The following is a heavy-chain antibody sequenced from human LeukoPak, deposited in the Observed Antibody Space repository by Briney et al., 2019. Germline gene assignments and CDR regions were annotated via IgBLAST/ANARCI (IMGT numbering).Heavy chain of an antibody. D-gene: IGHD2-8*01. CDR3: ARSGTKTNGFDY. J-gene: IGHJ4*02. Sequence: SETLSPTCTVSGGSISTYYWSWIRQPPGKGLEWIGYIYYSGSTNYSPSLQSRVTISVDTSRNQFSLRLISVTAADTAMYYCARSGTKTNGFDYWGQGTLVTVSS. CDR1: GGSISTYY. CDR2: IYYSGST. V-gene: IGHV4-59*01.